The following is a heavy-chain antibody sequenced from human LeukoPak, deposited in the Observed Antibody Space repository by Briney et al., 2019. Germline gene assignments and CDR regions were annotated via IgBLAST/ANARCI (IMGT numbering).Heavy chain of an antibody. V-gene: IGHV4-30-4*01. CDR1: GGSISSGDYY. D-gene: IGHD6-13*01. Sequence: SQTLSLTCTVSGGSISSGDYYWSWIRQPPGKGLEWIGYIYYSGSTNYNPSLKSRVTISVDTSKNQFSLKLSSVTAADTAVYYCARGHSSSWYKKRAYFDYWGQGTLVTVSS. J-gene: IGHJ4*02. CDR2: IYYSGST. CDR3: ARGHSSSWYKKRAYFDY.